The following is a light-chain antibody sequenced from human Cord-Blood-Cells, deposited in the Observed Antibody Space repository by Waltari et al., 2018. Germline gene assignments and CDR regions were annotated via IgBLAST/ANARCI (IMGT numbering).Light chain of an antibody. CDR3: SSYTSSSTYV. Sequence: QSALTQPASVSGSPGQLITISCTGNSSDVGGYNYVSWYQQHQGKAPKLMIYDVSNPPSGVSNRFSGSKSGNTASLTISGLQAEYEADYYCSSYTSSSTYVFGTGTKVTVL. V-gene: IGLV2-14*03. J-gene: IGLJ1*01. CDR1: SSDVGGYNY. CDR2: DVS.